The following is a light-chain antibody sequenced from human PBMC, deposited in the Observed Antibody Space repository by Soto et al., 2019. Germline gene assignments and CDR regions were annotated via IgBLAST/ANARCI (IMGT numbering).Light chain of an antibody. CDR3: QQYSSYSPLT. CDR2: DAS. Sequence: DIQMTPSPSTLSASVVDRVTITCRASQSISSWLAWYQQKPGKAPKLLVYDASSLESGVPSRFSGSGSGTEFTLTIASVQPEDFATYFCQQYSSYSPLTFGGGTKVDIK. J-gene: IGKJ4*01. V-gene: IGKV1-5*01. CDR1: QSISSW.